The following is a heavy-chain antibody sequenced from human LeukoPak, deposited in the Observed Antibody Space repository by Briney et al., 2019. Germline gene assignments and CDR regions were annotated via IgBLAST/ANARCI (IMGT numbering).Heavy chain of an antibody. Sequence: GASVKVSCKASRYTFTDYYMHWVRQAPGQGLEWMGWINPNSGGTNYAQKFQGRVTMTRDTSISTAYMELSRLRSDDTAVYYCAREGGDGYNYVDYWGQGALVTVSS. CDR2: INPNSGGT. CDR3: AREGGDGYNYVDY. V-gene: IGHV1-2*02. CDR1: RYTFTDYY. D-gene: IGHD5-24*01. J-gene: IGHJ4*02.